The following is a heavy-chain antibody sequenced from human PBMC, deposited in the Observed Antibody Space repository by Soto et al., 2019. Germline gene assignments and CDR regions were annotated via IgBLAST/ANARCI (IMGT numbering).Heavy chain of an antibody. D-gene: IGHD6-19*01. CDR3: AKDQGGAVAGFDY. CDR1: GFTFSSYG. Sequence: QVQLVESGGGVVQPGRSLRLSCAASGFTFSSYGMHWVRQAPGKGLEWVAVISYDGSNKYYADSVKGRFTISRDNSKNTLYLQMNSLRADDTAVYYCAKDQGGAVAGFDYWGQGTLVTVSS. V-gene: IGHV3-30*18. J-gene: IGHJ4*02. CDR2: ISYDGSNK.